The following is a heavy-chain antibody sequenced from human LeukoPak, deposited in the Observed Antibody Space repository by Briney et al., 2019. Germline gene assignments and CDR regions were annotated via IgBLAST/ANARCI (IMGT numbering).Heavy chain of an antibody. CDR2: INSDGSST. CDR1: GFTFSSYW. V-gene: IGHV3-74*01. J-gene: IGHJ4*02. CDR3: AREAGSDY. D-gene: IGHD3-10*01. Sequence: GGSLRLSCAASGFTFSSYWMHWVRQAPQEGLVWVSRINSDGSSTSYADSVKGRFTISRDNAKNTLYLQMNSLRAEDTAVYYCAREAGSDYWGQGTLVTVSS.